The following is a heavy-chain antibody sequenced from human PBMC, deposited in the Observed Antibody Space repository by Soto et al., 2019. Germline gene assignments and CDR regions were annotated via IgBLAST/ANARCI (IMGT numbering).Heavy chain of an antibody. J-gene: IGHJ4*02. D-gene: IGHD3-10*01. CDR3: ARGFDSYGLGSLDY. CDR1: GGSFSGYY. Sequence: QVQLQQWGAGLLKPSETLSLTCAVYGGSFSGYYWSWIRQPPGKGLEWIGEINHSGSTNYNPSLKSRVTISVDTSKNQFSLKLSSVTAADTAVYYCARGFDSYGLGSLDYWGQGTLVTVSS. CDR2: INHSGST. V-gene: IGHV4-34*01.